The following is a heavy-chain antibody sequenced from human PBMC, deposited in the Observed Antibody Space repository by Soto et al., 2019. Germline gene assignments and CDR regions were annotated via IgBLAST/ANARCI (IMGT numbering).Heavy chain of an antibody. J-gene: IGHJ3*02. D-gene: IGHD6-19*01. CDR1: GFTFSSYW. CDR3: ARDGYSSGYDAFDI. V-gene: IGHV3-7*01. Sequence: ESGGGLVQPGGSLRLSCAASGFTFSSYWMSWVRQAPGKGLEWVANIKQDGSEKYYVDSVKGRFTISRDNAKNSLYLQMNSLRAEDTAVYYCARDGYSSGYDAFDIWGQGTMVTVSS. CDR2: IKQDGSEK.